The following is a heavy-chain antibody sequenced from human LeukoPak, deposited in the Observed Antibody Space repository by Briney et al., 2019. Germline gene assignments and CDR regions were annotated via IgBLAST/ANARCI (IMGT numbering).Heavy chain of an antibody. CDR2: IYYSGST. Sequence: SETLSLTCTVSGGSISSSSYYWGWIHQPPGKGLEWIGSIYYSGSTYYNPSLKSRVTISVDTSKNQFSLKLSSVTAADTAVYYCAGGGVIVVFPDYWGQGTLVTVSS. CDR3: AGGGVIVVFPDY. CDR1: GGSISSSSYY. J-gene: IGHJ4*02. D-gene: IGHD2-2*01. V-gene: IGHV4-39*01.